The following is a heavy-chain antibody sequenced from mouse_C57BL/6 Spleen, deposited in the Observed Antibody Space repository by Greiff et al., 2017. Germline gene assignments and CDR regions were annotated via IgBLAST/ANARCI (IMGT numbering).Heavy chain of an antibody. V-gene: IGHV1-80*01. CDR2: IYPGDGDT. J-gene: IGHJ1*03. CDR3: ARGLVTTWYFDV. CDR1: GYAFSSYW. Sequence: QVQLQQSGAELVKPGASVKISCKASGYAFSSYWMNWVKQRPGKGLEWIGQIYPGDGDTNYNGKFKGKATLTADKSSSTAYMPLSSLTSEDSAVYFCARGLVTTWYFDVWGTGTTVTVSS. D-gene: IGHD2-2*01.